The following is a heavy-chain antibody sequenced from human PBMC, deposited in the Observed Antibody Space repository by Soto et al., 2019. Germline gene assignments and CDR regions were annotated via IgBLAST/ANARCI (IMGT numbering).Heavy chain of an antibody. CDR1: GYTFTSYG. J-gene: IGHJ4*02. Sequence: QVQLVQSGAEVKKPGASVKVSCKASGYTFTSYGISWVRQAPGQGLEWMGWISAYNGNTNYAQKLQGRVTMTTDTSTSTAYRELRSLRSDDTAVYYCAVAGGGDIWTGPLDYWGQGTLVTVSS. CDR2: ISAYNGNT. V-gene: IGHV1-18*01. D-gene: IGHD3-9*01. CDR3: AVAGGGDIWTGPLDY.